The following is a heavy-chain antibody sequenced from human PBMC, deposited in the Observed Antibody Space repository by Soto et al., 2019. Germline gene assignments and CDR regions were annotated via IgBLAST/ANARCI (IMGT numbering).Heavy chain of an antibody. CDR3: ARRRDGYNDFDY. CDR2: ISAYNGNT. Sequence: QVQLVQSGAEVKKPGASVKVSCKASGYTFTSYGISWVRQAPGQGLEWMGWISAYNGNTNYAQKLQGRVNMPTDTSTSRAYMELRSVRSEDTAVYYCARRRDGYNDFDYWGQGTLVTVSS. D-gene: IGHD5-12*01. J-gene: IGHJ4*02. V-gene: IGHV1-18*01. CDR1: GYTFTSYG.